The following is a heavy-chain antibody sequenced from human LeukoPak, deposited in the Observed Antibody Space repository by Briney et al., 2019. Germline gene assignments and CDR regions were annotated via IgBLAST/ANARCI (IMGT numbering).Heavy chain of an antibody. J-gene: IGHJ4*02. CDR3: AKANYYDSSGYPDY. V-gene: IGHV3-9*01. D-gene: IGHD3-22*01. CDR2: ISWNSGSI. Sequence: GGSLRLSCAASGFTFDDYAMHWVRQAPGKGLEWVSGISWNSGSIGYADSVKGRFTISRDNAKNSLYLQTNSLRAEDTALYYCAKANYYDSSGYPDYWGQGTLVTVSS. CDR1: GFTFDDYA.